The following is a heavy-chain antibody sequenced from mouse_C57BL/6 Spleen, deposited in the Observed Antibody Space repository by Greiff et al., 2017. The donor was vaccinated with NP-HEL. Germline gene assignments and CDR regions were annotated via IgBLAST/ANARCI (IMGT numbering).Heavy chain of an antibody. J-gene: IGHJ4*01. CDR1: GFTFSDYG. CDR3: ARSLYYAMDY. V-gene: IGHV5-17*01. CDR2: ISSGSSTL. Sequence: EVKLQESGGGLVKPGGSLKLSCAASGFTFSDYGMHWVRQAPEKGLEWVAYISSGSSTLYYADTVKGRFTISRDNAKNTLFLQMTSLRSEDTAMYYCARSLYYAMDYWGQGTSVTVSS.